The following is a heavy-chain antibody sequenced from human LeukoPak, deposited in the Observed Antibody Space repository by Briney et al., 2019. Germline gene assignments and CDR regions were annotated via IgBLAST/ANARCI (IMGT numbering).Heavy chain of an antibody. D-gene: IGHD2-15*01. V-gene: IGHV3-66*01. J-gene: IGHJ3*02. CDR1: GFTVSSSY. CDR2: IFSGGGT. CDR3: ARGGVVYPDSFDI. Sequence: GGSLRLSCAASGFTVSSSYMNWVRQAPGKGLEWVSLIFSGGGTYYADSVKGRFTISRDNSKNTLFLQMNSLRAEDTAVYYCARGGVVYPDSFDIWGRRTMVTVSS.